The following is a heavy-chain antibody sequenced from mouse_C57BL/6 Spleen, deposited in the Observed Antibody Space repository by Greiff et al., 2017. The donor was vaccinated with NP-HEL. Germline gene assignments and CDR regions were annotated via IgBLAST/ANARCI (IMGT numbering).Heavy chain of an antibody. CDR1: GYAFSSSW. D-gene: IGHD3-2*02. V-gene: IGHV1-82*01. CDR2: IYPGDGDT. Sequence: VQLVESGPELVKPGASVKISCKASGYAFSSSWMNWVKQRPGKGLEWIGRIYPGDGDTNYNGKFKGKATLTADKSSSTAYMQLSSLTSEDSAVYFCARSGYRNAMDYWGQGTSVTVSS. J-gene: IGHJ4*01. CDR3: ARSGYRNAMDY.